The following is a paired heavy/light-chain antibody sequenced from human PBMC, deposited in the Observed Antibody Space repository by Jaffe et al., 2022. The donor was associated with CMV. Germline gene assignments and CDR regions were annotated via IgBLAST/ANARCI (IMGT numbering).Light chain of an antibody. J-gene: IGLJ1*01. CDR1: NSDVGDSNF. CDR3: GASGGGGAYYV. CDR2: DVS. Sequence: QSALTQPASVSGSPGQSITISCTGTNSDVGDSNFVSWFQQHPAKAPKLIIFDVSRRPSGVSSRFSGSKSGNTASLTISGLQAEDEADYFCGASGGGGAYYVFGSGTKVTVL. V-gene: IGLV2-14*03.
Heavy chain of an antibody. V-gene: IGHV1-69*09. CDR3: VRDDAGVYGYY. D-gene: IGHD4-17*01. J-gene: IGHJ4*02. Sequence: QVQLVQSGAEVEKPGSSVKVSCETSGGTFTSHAITWVRQAPGHGLEWMGRIIPKLSKTHYAQKFQGRVTITADRSTNTAYMQLSSLTSDDTAIYFCVRDDAGVYGYYWGQGTQVTVSS. CDR1: GGTFTSHA. CDR2: IIPKLSKT.